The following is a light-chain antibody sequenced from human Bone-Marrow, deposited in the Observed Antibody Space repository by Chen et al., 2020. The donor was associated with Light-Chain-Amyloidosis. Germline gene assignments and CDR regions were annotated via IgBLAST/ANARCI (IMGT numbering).Light chain of an antibody. J-gene: IGKJ2*01. V-gene: IGKV1-39*01. Sequence: DIQMTQSPSSLSASVRDRVTITCRASQSISSYLNWYQQIPGKAPKLRIYAASSLQSGVPSRFSSSGSATDFTLTINSLQPEDFATDYCQQSYSTPYTLGQGTKLEIK. CDR1: QSISSY. CDR3: QQSYSTPYT. CDR2: AAS.